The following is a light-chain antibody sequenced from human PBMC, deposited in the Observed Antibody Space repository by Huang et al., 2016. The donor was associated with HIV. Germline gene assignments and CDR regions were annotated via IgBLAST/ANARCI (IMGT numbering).Light chain of an antibody. J-gene: IGKJ3*01. V-gene: IGKV1-27*01. CDR3: QEYDSAPFT. CDR1: HVISTY. Sequence: IQMIPSPSSLSASVGDRVSITCWASHVISTYVDWYQQKPGKVPTLLIYGASNLQSGVPARFSGSGSGTNFTLTISSLQPEDFATYYCQEYDSAPFTFGHGTKVDIK. CDR2: GAS.